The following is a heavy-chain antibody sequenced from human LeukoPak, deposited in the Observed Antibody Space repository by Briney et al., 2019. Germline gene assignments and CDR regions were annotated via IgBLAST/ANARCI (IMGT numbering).Heavy chain of an antibody. CDR1: GYTFTSYY. J-gene: IGHJ4*02. CDR2: INPSGGST. Sequence: ASVKVSCKASGYTFTSYYMHWVRQAPGQGLEWMGIINPSGGSTSYAQKFQGRVTITTDESTSTAYMELSSLRSEDTAVYYCARARRDYGIDYWGQGTLVTVSS. V-gene: IGHV1-46*01. D-gene: IGHD4-17*01. CDR3: ARARRDYGIDY.